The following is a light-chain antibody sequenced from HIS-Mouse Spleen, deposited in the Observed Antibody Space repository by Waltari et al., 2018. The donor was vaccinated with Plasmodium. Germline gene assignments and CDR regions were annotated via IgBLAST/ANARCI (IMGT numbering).Light chain of an antibody. CDR2: EVS. CDR3: SSYAGSNNLV. Sequence: QSALTQPPSASGSPGQSVPIPCPGTSSYVGCCHYVSWYQQHPGKAPKLMIYEVSKRPSGVPDRFSGSKSGNTASLTVSGLQAEDEADYYCSSYAGSNNLVFGGGTKLTVL. V-gene: IGLV2-8*01. CDR1: SSYVGCCHY. J-gene: IGLJ2*01.